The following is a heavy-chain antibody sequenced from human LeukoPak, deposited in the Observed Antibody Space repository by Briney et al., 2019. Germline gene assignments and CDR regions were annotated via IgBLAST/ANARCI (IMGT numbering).Heavy chain of an antibody. V-gene: IGHV3-7*03. CDR1: GFALSSHW. Sequence: GGSLRLSCAASGFALSSHWMTWVRQVPGRGPEWVANVNRDGSETYYLDSVKGRFTISKDNAKNSLYLQMNSLRAEDTAVYYCGRAGSGLVYYFYGMDVWGQGTTATVSS. CDR2: VNRDGSET. D-gene: IGHD3-10*01. J-gene: IGHJ6*02. CDR3: GRAGSGLVYYFYGMDV.